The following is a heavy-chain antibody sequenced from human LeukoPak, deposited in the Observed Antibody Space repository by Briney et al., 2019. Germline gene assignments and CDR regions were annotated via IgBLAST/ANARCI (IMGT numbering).Heavy chain of an antibody. Sequence: GGSLRLSCAASGFTFSSYGIHWVRQAPGKGLEWVAFIQFDGSTKYNTDSVKGRFAISRDNSKNTVSLQMSNLRAGDTAIYYCAKDRGYFGSGSPFDYWGQGTLVTVSS. D-gene: IGHD3-10*01. CDR2: IQFDGSTK. CDR1: GFTFSSYG. CDR3: AKDRGYFGSGSPFDY. J-gene: IGHJ4*02. V-gene: IGHV3-30*02.